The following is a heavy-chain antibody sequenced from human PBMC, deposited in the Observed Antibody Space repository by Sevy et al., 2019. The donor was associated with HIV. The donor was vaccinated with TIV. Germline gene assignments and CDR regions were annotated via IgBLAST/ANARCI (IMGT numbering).Heavy chain of an antibody. Sequence: SETLSLTCTVSDSSINDGFSYWGWIRQSPGKGLEWIGTIHYSGATDYNPSLKSRVTISADASNKHFSLKVTSVIAADTAIYYCARHLPGRDYYGSGPYYAIDYWGQGALVTVSS. CDR2: IHYSGAT. CDR1: DSSINDGFSY. D-gene: IGHD3-10*01. CDR3: ARHLPGRDYYGSGPYYAIDY. V-gene: IGHV4-39*01. J-gene: IGHJ4*02.